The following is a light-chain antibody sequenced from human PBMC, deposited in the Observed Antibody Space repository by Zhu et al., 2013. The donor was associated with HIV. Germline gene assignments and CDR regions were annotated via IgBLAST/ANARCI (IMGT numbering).Light chain of an antibody. CDR2: DNN. Sequence: QSVLTQPPSVSAAPGQKVTISCSGSTSNIGNNFVSWYQHLPGTAPKLLIYDNNKRPSGIPDRFSGSKSGTSATLGIAGLQTGDEADYYCGTWDSRLSAVFGGGTKVTVL. V-gene: IGLV1-51*01. CDR1: TSNIGNNF. CDR3: GTWDSRLSAV. J-gene: IGLJ3*02.